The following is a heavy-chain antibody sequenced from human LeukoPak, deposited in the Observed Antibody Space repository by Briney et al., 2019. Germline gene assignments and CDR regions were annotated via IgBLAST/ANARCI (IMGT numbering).Heavy chain of an antibody. CDR1: GGSISSGGYY. Sequence: KPSQTLSLTCTVSGGSISSGGYYWSWIRQHPGKGLEWIGYIYYSGSTYYNPSLKSRVTISVDTSKNQFSLKLSSVTAADTAVYYCARASGAMTGTTYYYYGMDVWGQGTTVTVSS. V-gene: IGHV4-31*03. CDR2: IYYSGST. CDR3: ARASGAMTGTTYYYYGMDV. D-gene: IGHD1-7*01. J-gene: IGHJ6*02.